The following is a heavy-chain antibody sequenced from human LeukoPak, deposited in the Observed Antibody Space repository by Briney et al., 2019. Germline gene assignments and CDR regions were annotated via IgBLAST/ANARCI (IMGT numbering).Heavy chain of an antibody. J-gene: IGHJ4*02. Sequence: SETLSLTCTVSGGSISSYYWSWIRQPPGKGLEWIGSIYYSGSTYYNPSLKSRVTISVDTSKNQFSLKLSSVTAADTAVYYCARGYCSSTSCPWVDYWGQGTLVTVSS. D-gene: IGHD2-2*01. CDR3: ARGYCSSTSCPWVDY. CDR1: GGSISSYY. CDR2: IYYSGST. V-gene: IGHV4-59*12.